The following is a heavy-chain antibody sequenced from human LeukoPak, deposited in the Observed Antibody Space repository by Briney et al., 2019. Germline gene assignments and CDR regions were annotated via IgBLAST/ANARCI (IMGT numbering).Heavy chain of an antibody. CDR1: GFTFSTYW. CDR2: VLSVGSGT. V-gene: IGHV3-74*01. D-gene: IGHD6-13*01. J-gene: IGHJ5*02. CDR3: ASVYSPGPSDA. Sequence: GGSLRLSCAASGFTFSTYWMHWVRQAPGKGPVWVSRVLSVGSGTTYADSVKGRFTISRDNAKNTLYLQMNSLRAEDTAMYYCASVYSPGPSDAWGPGDPFTVSS.